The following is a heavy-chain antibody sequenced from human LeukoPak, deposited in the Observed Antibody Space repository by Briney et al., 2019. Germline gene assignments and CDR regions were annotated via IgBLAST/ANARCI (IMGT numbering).Heavy chain of an antibody. CDR3: AKIPPSPLAAASPPDY. CDR2: ISYDGSNK. J-gene: IGHJ4*02. Sequence: GRSLRLSCAASGFTSSSYGMHWVRQAPGKGLEWVAVISYDGSNKYYADSVKGRFTISRDNSKNTLYLQMNSLRAEDTAVYYCAKIPPSPLAAASPPDYWGQGTLVTVSS. CDR1: GFTSSSYG. V-gene: IGHV3-30*18. D-gene: IGHD6-13*01.